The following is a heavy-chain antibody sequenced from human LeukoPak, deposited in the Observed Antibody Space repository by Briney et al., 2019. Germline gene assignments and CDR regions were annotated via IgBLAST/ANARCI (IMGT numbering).Heavy chain of an antibody. V-gene: IGHV3-48*02. Sequence: GGSLRLSCVASGFIFSNYSMNWVRQAPGKGLEWVSWISSTSNTIYYADSVKGRFTISRDNAKNSLDLQMNSLRDEDTAVYYCARPSRSTGPAYWGQGTLVTVSS. CDR2: ISSTSNTI. CDR1: GFIFSNYS. CDR3: ARPSRSTGPAY. D-gene: IGHD2-2*01. J-gene: IGHJ4*02.